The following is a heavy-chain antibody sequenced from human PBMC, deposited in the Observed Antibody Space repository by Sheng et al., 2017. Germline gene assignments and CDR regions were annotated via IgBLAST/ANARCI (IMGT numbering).Heavy chain of an antibody. Sequence: QIQLQESGPRLVKPSETLSLTCSVSGYSIGSGFYWGWIRQPPGKGLEWIGSIHHTGSLFQNPSLKSRVTISVDTSKNQFSLNVKSVTAADTAVYYCARAVSGDTVRAYYFDYWGQGTLVTVSS. CDR2: IHHTGSL. CDR1: GYSIGSGFY. D-gene: IGHD1-26*01. CDR3: ARAVSGDTVRAYYFDY. V-gene: IGHV4-38-2*02. J-gene: IGHJ4*02.